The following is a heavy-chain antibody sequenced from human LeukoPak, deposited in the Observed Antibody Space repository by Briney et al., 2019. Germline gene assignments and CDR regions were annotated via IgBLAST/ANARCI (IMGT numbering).Heavy chain of an antibody. J-gene: IGHJ4*02. CDR1: GFAFDDFA. Sequence: GGSLRLSCTTPGFAFDDFAMSWVRQPAGKGLEWVGFIRRRAYGGAAEYAASVKGRFIISRDDSKGIAYLQMNCLKTEDTDVYYCSRDGLVDFDYWGQGSRVLVSP. CDR3: SRDGLVDFDY. CDR2: IRRRAYGGAA. V-gene: IGHV3-49*04.